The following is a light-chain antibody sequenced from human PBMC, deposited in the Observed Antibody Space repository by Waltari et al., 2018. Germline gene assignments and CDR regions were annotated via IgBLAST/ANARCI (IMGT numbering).Light chain of an antibody. CDR2: WAS. J-gene: IGKJ4*01. Sequence: DIVMTQSPDSLAVSLGERATINCKSSQSVFYSPNNKNYLSWYQQKPGQPPKLLIYWASTRESGVPDRFSGSESGTDFTLTISSLQAEDVALYFCQQYYGSPFTFGGGTKVEIK. CDR1: QSVFYSPNNKNY. V-gene: IGKV4-1*01. CDR3: QQYYGSPFT.